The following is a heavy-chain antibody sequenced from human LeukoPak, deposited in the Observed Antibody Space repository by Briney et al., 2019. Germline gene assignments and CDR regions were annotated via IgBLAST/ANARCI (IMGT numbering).Heavy chain of an antibody. Sequence: SETLSLTCTVSDGSISSYYWNWFRQPPGKGLEWIGHIYYTGTTHYNPSLQSRVSISIDTSKNQFSLKLRSVTAVDTAVYYCARWSHFDTSGYFVADYWGQGTLITVSS. D-gene: IGHD3-22*01. V-gene: IGHV4-59*01. CDR3: ARWSHFDTSGYFVADY. CDR2: IYYTGTT. CDR1: DGSISSYY. J-gene: IGHJ4*02.